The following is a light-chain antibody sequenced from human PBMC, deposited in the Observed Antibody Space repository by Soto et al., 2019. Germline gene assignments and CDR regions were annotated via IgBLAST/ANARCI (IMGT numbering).Light chain of an antibody. CDR3: QQSYSTLYT. V-gene: IGKV1-39*01. Sequence: DIQMTQSPSSLSASVGDRVTITCRASQRISSYLNWYQQKPGKAPKLLIYAASSLQSGVPSRFSGSGSGTDFTLTISSLQPEDFATYYCQQSYSTLYTVGQGTKLEI. CDR1: QRISSY. CDR2: AAS. J-gene: IGKJ2*01.